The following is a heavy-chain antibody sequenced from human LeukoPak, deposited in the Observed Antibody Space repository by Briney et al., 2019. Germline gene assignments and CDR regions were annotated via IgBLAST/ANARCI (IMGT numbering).Heavy chain of an antibody. CDR2: INEGGSST. V-gene: IGHV3-74*01. D-gene: IGHD3-10*01. Sequence: GGSLRLSCAGSGYPFSSYWIHWVRQVPRKGLVWVSRINEGGSSTSYAESVRGRFTISRDNAKNTLYLQMNSLRAEDTAVYYCTRDTFGARDSWGQGTLVTVSS. CDR3: TRDTFGARDS. J-gene: IGHJ4*02. CDR1: GYPFSSYW.